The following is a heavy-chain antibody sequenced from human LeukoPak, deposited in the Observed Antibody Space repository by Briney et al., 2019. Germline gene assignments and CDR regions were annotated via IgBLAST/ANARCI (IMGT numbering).Heavy chain of an antibody. D-gene: IGHD3-10*01. J-gene: IGHJ4*02. CDR1: GFTFGDYG. V-gene: IGHV3-49*04. CDR3: TGSFGELTFFDY. Sequence: RSLRLSCTTSGFTFGDYGMSWVRQAPGKGLEWVGFIRSKAYGGTTENAASVKGRFTISRDDSKSIAYLQMNSLKTEDTAVYYCTGSFGELTFFDYWGLGTLVTVSS. CDR2: IRSKAYGGTT.